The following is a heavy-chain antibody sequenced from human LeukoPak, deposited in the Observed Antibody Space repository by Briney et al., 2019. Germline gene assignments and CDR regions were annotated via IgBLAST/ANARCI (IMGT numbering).Heavy chain of an antibody. CDR3: ARDHNYAFDN. CDR1: GFTFSSYI. D-gene: IGHD1-1*01. Sequence: GGSLRLSCAASGFTFSSYIMNWVRQAPGKGLEWISYIGIDSGNTKYADSVRGRFTISADKAKNSLYLQMNSLRVEDTAVYYCARDHNYAFDNWGQGTLVSVAS. J-gene: IGHJ4*02. V-gene: IGHV3-48*01. CDR2: IGIDSGNT.